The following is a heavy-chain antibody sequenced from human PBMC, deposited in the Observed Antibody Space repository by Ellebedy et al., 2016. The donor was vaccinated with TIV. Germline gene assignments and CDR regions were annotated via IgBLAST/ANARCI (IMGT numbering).Heavy chain of an antibody. CDR2: INPNSGGT. J-gene: IGHJ5*02. V-gene: IGHV1-2*02. Sequence: ASVKVSXXASGYTFTGYYMHWVRQAPGQGLEWMGWINPNSGGTNYAQKFQGRVTMTRDTSISTAYMELSRLRSDDTAVYYCARDRPYAYQLQVNWFDPWGQGTLVTVSS. CDR1: GYTFTGYY. CDR3: ARDRPYAYQLQVNWFDP. D-gene: IGHD2-2*01.